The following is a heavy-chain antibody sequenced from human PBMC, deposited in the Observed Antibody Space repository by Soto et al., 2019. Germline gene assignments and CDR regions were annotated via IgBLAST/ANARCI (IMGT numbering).Heavy chain of an antibody. Sequence: EVQLLESGGGLVQPGGSLRLSCIASGFTFSNYAMSWVRQAPGKGLECLSGISGRADATHYAASVKGRFTISRDNSKNTVYLEMKRLRVEDTALYYCAKEVTSCCYPGFDSWGQGTLVTVSS. CDR2: ISGRADAT. D-gene: IGHD2-2*01. CDR1: GFTFSNYA. V-gene: IGHV3-23*01. CDR3: AKEVTSCCYPGFDS. J-gene: IGHJ4*02.